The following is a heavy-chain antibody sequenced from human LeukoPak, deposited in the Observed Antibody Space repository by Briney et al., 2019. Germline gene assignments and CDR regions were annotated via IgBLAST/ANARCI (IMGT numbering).Heavy chain of an antibody. CDR1: GFTFSSYS. D-gene: IGHD4-17*01. J-gene: IGHJ5*02. Sequence: GGSLRLSCAASGFTFSSYSMNWVRQAPGKGLEWVSSISSSSNYIYYADSVKGRFTISRDNAKNSLYLQMNSLRAEDTAVYYCARDPLVMTTVMIENWFDPWGQGTLVTVSS. V-gene: IGHV3-21*01. CDR2: ISSSSNYI. CDR3: ARDPLVMTTVMIENWFDP.